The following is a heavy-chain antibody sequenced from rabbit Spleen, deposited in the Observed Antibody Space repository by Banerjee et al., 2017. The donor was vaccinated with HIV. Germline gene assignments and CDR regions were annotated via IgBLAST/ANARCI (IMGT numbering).Heavy chain of an antibody. CDR1: GVSFNDKDV. CDR2: IDAGSSGFT. Sequence: EQLEESGGGLVKPEGSLTLTCKASGVSFNDKDVMCWVRQAPGKGLEWIACIDAGSSGFTYFATWAKGRFAISKTSSTTVTLQMTSLTAADTATYFCARGYTDYATSRLDLWGPGTLVTVS. J-gene: IGHJ6*01. D-gene: IGHD6-1*01. V-gene: IGHV1S45*01. CDR3: ARGYTDYATSRLDL.